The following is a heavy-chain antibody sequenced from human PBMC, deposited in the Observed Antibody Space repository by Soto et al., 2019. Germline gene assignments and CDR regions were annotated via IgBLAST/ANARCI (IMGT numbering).Heavy chain of an antibody. CDR1: GFTFSTYD. J-gene: IGHJ1*01. CDR2: IAVAGYT. V-gene: IGHV3-13*01. CDR3: ARDRVESGYPEYFQH. Sequence: PGGSLRLSCAASGFTFSTYDMHWVRQDVGKGLEWVSAIAVAGYTYYAGSVKGRFTISRDNSKNTLYLQMNSLRAEDTAVYYCARDRVESGYPEYFQHWGQGTLVTVSS. D-gene: IGHD3-22*01.